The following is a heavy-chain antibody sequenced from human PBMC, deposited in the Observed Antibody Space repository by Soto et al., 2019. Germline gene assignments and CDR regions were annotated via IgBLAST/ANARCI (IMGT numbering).Heavy chain of an antibody. D-gene: IGHD6-13*01. J-gene: IGHJ5*02. CDR3: TRDASRDSSARGWFDP. CDR1: GFTFSSYS. Sequence: PGGSLRLSCAASGFTFSSYSMNWVRQAPGKGLEWVSSISSSSSYIYYADSVKGRFTISRDNAKNSLHLQMNSLRAEDTAVYYCTRDASRDSSARGWFDPWGLGTLVTVSS. CDR2: ISSSSSYI. V-gene: IGHV3-21*01.